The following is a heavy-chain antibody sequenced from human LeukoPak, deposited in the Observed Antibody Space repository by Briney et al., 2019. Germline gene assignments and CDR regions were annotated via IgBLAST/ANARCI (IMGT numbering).Heavy chain of an antibody. V-gene: IGHV4-61*02. J-gene: IGHJ3*02. CDR3: ARDRSEYNYGYYNAFDI. CDR2: IYTSGST. CDR1: GGSISSGSYY. Sequence: KASQTLSLTCTVSGGSISSGSYYWSWIRQPAGKGLEWIGRIYTSGSTNYNPSLKSRVTISVDTSKNQFSLKLSSVTADDTAVYYCARDRSEYNYGYYNAFDIWGQGTMVTVSS. D-gene: IGHD5-18*01.